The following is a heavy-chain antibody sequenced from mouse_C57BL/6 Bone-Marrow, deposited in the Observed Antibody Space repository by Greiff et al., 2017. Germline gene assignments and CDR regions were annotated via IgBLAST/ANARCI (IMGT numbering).Heavy chain of an antibody. V-gene: IGHV1-76*01. Sequence: QVQLQQSGAELVRPGASVKLSCKASGYTFTDYYINWVKQRPGQGLEWIARIYPGSGNTYYNEKFKGKATLTAEKSSSTAYMQISSLTSEDSAVYCWARSYYYGSRRVYVYYWGQGTTLTVSS. D-gene: IGHD1-1*01. CDR1: GYTFTDYY. J-gene: IGHJ2*01. CDR2: IYPGSGNT. CDR3: ARSYYYGSRRVYVYY.